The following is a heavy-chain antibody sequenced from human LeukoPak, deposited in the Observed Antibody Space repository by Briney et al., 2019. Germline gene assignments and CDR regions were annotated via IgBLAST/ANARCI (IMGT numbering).Heavy chain of an antibody. V-gene: IGHV3-48*01. Sequence: GGSLRLSCAASGFTFSSHSMNWVRQAPGKGLEWVSYISRSSSTIYYADSVKGRFTISRDNSKNTLYLQMNSLRAEDTAVYYCANSASSGWYLPFDYWGQGTLVTVSS. CDR2: ISRSSSTI. D-gene: IGHD6-19*01. J-gene: IGHJ4*02. CDR1: GFTFSSHS. CDR3: ANSASSGWYLPFDY.